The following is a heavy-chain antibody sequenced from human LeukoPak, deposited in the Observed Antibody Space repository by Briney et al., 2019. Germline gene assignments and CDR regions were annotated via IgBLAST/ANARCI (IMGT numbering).Heavy chain of an antibody. D-gene: IGHD6-6*01. CDR3: ARRSVPGRPGY. Sequence: PGGSLRLSCAASGFTVSDNDIKWVRQAPGKGLEWVSLIYADGSTHYTDSVKGRFSISRDNSRNTVSLQMNSLRGEDTAVYYCARRSVPGRPGYWGQGTLVTVSS. J-gene: IGHJ4*02. CDR2: IYADGST. CDR1: GFTVSDND. V-gene: IGHV3-66*04.